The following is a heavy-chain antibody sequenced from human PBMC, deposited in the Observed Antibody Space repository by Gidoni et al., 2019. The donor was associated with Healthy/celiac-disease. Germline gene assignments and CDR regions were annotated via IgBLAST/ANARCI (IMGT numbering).Heavy chain of an antibody. Sequence: QVQLVQSGAAVKKPGSSVKVSCKASGGTFSSYAISWVRQAPGEGLEWMGGIIPIFGTANYAQKFQGRVTITADESTSTAYMELRSLRSEDTAVYYCARVGPDRTGNYFDYWGQGTLVTVSS. CDR3: ARVGPDRTGNYFDY. CDR2: IIPIFGTA. D-gene: IGHD3-10*01. CDR1: GGTFSSYA. V-gene: IGHV1-69*01. J-gene: IGHJ4*02.